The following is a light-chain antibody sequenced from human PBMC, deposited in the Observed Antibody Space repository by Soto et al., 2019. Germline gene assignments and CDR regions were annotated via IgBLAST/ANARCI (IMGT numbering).Light chain of an antibody. CDR1: SSDVGGYNY. Sequence: QSALTQPASVSGSPGQSITISCTGTSSDVGGYNYVSWYQHHPGKAPKLMIYEVSNRPSGVSNRFSGSKSGNTAYLTISGLHAEDEADYYCSSYTGSSTPVFGGGTKLTVL. CDR3: SSYTGSSTPV. CDR2: EVS. V-gene: IGLV2-14*01. J-gene: IGLJ3*02.